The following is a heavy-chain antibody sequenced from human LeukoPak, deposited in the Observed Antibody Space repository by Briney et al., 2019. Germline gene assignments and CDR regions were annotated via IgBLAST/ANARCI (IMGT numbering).Heavy chain of an antibody. Sequence: GGSLRLSCAASGFTFSSYAMSWVRQAPGKGLEWVSATTGSGYTTYYADSVKGRFTISRDNSKNTLYLQMNSLRAEDTAVYYCVRSGSWNSYYFDYWGQGALVTVSS. J-gene: IGHJ4*02. CDR2: TTGSGYTT. CDR3: VRSGSWNSYYFDY. CDR1: GFTFSSYA. V-gene: IGHV3-23*01. D-gene: IGHD2/OR15-2a*01.